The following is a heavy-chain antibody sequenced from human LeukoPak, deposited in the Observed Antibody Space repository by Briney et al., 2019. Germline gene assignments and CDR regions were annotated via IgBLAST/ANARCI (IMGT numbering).Heavy chain of an antibody. CDR2: IYYSGST. D-gene: IGHD6-13*01. CDR3: ACSSSWYWGGSDWFDP. CDR1: GGSISSSGYY. J-gene: IGHJ5*02. V-gene: IGHV4-39*07. Sequence: PSETLSLTCTVSGGSISSSGYYWGWIRQPPGKGLEWIGSIYYSGSTYYNPSLKSRVTISVDTSKNQFSLKLSSVTAADTAVYYCACSSSWYWGGSDWFDPWGQGTLATVSS.